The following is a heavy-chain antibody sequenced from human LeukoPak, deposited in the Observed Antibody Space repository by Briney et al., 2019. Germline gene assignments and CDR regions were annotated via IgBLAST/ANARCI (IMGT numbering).Heavy chain of an antibody. V-gene: IGHV1-8*03. Sequence: ASVKVSCKASGYTFTSYDINWVRQATGQGPEWMGWMNPNSSNTGYAQKFQGRVTITRNTSISTAYMELSSLRSEDTAVYYCARGLLSGSSWYHLDYWGQGTLVTVSS. CDR2: MNPNSSNT. CDR3: ARGLLSGSSWYHLDY. CDR1: GYTFTSYD. J-gene: IGHJ4*02. D-gene: IGHD6-13*01.